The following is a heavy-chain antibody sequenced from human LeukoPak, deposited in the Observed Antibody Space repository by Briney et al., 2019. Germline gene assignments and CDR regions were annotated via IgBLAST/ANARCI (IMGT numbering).Heavy chain of an antibody. CDR3: ARWDRYNWNDFDY. J-gene: IGHJ4*02. D-gene: IGHD1-1*01. CDR1: GYSISSGYY. Sequence: PSETLSLTCTVSGYSISSGYYWGWIRQPPGKGLEWIGSIYHSGSTYYNPSLKSRVTISVDTSKNQFSLKLSSVTAADTAVYYCARWDRYNWNDFDYWGQGTLVTVSS. V-gene: IGHV4-38-2*02. CDR2: IYHSGST.